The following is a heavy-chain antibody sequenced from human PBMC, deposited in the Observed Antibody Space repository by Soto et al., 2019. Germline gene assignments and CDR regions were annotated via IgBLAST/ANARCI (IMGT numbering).Heavy chain of an antibody. CDR3: ARDRDYYDSGSYLAV. V-gene: IGHV4-59*01. CDR2: IYYTGST. Sequence: SSETLFLTCAVSGGSISSYYWNWVRQPPGKGLEWIGFIYYTGSTKYNPSLKSRVTISVDRSKNQFSLKLSSVSAADTAVYYCARDRDYYDSGSYLAVWGQGTTVTSP. CDR1: GGSISSYY. J-gene: IGHJ6*02. D-gene: IGHD3-10*01.